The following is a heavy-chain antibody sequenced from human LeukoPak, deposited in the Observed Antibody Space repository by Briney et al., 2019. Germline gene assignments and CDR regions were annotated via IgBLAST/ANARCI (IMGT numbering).Heavy chain of an antibody. CDR1: GYTFTSYA. D-gene: IGHD6-19*01. CDR3: ARDWTEQWLDLHYYYYMDV. Sequence: ASVKASCKASGYTFTSYAMNWVRQAPGQGLEWMGWINTNTGNPTYAQGFTGRFVFSLDTSVSTAYLQISSLKAEDTAVYYCARDWTEQWLDLHYYYYMDVWGKGTTVTVSS. J-gene: IGHJ6*03. CDR2: INTNTGNP. V-gene: IGHV7-4-1*02.